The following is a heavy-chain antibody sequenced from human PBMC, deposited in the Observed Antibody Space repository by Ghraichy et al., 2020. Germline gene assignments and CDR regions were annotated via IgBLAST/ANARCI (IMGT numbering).Heavy chain of an antibody. CDR3: ARASPAKYLDY. CDR2: IKQDGSEK. D-gene: IGHD2-2*01. Sequence: LSLTCAASGFTFSSYWMSWVRQAPGKGLEWVANIKQDGSEKYYVDSVKGRFTISRDNAKNSLYLQMNSLRAEDTAVYYCARASPAKYLDYWGQGTLVTVSS. J-gene: IGHJ4*02. V-gene: IGHV3-7*01. CDR1: GFTFSSYW.